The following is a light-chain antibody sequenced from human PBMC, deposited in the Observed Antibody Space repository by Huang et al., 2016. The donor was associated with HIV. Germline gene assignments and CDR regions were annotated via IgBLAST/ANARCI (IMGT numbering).Light chain of an antibody. CDR2: GAS. V-gene: IGKV3-20*01. CDR1: QSVSSSY. J-gene: IGKJ2*01. CDR3: QQYGSSPYT. Sequence: EIVLTQSPGTLSLSTGERATLSCRASQSVSSSYLAWYQQKPGQAPRLLIYGASSRATGIPDRFSGSGSGTDFTLNISRLEPEDFAVYYCQQYGSSPYTFGQGTKLEIK.